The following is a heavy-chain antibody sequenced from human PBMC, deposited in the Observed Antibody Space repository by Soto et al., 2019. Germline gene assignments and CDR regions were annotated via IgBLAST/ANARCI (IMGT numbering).Heavy chain of an antibody. Sequence: PGGSLRLSCAASGLIFSDYHMDWVRQAPGKGLVWLSHINADGSSIRYADSVRGRLTISRDNAKNTLFLQMSSLTAEDTAVYFCARDRLNNAYNTFFDYWGQGTLVTVSS. D-gene: IGHD1-1*01. J-gene: IGHJ4*02. V-gene: IGHV3-74*01. CDR1: GLIFSDYH. CDR2: INADGSSI. CDR3: ARDRLNNAYNTFFDY.